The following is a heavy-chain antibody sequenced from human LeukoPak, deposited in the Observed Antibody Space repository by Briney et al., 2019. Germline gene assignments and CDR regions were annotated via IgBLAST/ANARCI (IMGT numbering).Heavy chain of an antibody. CDR3: ARGLPLGY. J-gene: IGHJ4*02. V-gene: IGHV4-59*11. CDR1: GGSISSHY. CDR2: IYYSGST. D-gene: IGHD5-12*01. Sequence: SETLSLTCTVSGGSISSHYWSWIRQPPAQGLEWTGYIYYSGSTNYNPSLKSRVTISVDTSKNQFSLKLSSVTAADTAVYYCARGLPLGYWGQGTLVTVSS.